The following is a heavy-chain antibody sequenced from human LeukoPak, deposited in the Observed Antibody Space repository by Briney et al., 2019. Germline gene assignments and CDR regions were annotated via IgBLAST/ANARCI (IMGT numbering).Heavy chain of an antibody. CDR1: GFTFSSYS. CDR3: ARVPFGSSWYVGDY. D-gene: IGHD6-13*01. J-gene: IGHJ4*02. V-gene: IGHV3-21*01. CDR2: ISSSSSYI. Sequence: GGSLRLSCAASGFTFSSYSMNWVRQAPGKGLEWVSSISSSSSYIYYADSVKGRFIISRDNAKNSLYLQMNSLRAEDTAVYYCARVPFGSSWYVGDYWGQGTLVTVSS.